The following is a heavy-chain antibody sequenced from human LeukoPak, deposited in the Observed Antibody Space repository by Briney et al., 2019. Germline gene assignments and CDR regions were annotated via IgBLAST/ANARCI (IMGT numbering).Heavy chain of an antibody. CDR2: ISSSGSTI. V-gene: IGHV3-11*01. D-gene: IGHD3-10*01. J-gene: IGHJ4*02. CDR3: ARNTMVRGVTFDY. Sequence: EWVSYISSSGSTIYYADSVKGRFTISRDNAKNSLYLQMNSLRAEDTAVYYCARNTMVRGVTFDYWGQGTLVTVSS.